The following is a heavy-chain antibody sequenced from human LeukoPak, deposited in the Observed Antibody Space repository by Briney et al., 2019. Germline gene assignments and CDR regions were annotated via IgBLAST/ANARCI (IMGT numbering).Heavy chain of an antibody. CDR3: ARGRNSVYYFNVVAPYYFDY. V-gene: IGHV1-2*02. D-gene: IGHD3-22*01. CDR1: GYTFTGYY. Sequence: ASVKVSCKASGYTFTGYYMHWVRQAPGQGLEWMGWINPNSGGTNYAQKFQGRVTMTRDTSFNTAYMDLSRLRSDDTAVYYCARGRNSVYYFNVVAPYYFDYWGQGTLVTVSS. J-gene: IGHJ4*02. CDR2: INPNSGGT.